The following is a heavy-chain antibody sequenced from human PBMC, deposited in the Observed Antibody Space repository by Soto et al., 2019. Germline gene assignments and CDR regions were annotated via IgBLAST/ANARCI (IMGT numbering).Heavy chain of an antibody. CDR3: AKDTYSGPLDY. CDR2: ISYDGSNK. CDR1: GFTFSSYG. Sequence: QVQLVESGGGVVQPGRSLGLSCAASGFTFSSYGMHWVRQAPGKGLEWVAGISYDGSNKYYADSVKGRFTISRDNSKNTLELQMNSLRAEDTAVYYCAKDTYSGPLDYWGQGTLVTVSS. V-gene: IGHV3-30*18. D-gene: IGHD2-15*01. J-gene: IGHJ4*02.